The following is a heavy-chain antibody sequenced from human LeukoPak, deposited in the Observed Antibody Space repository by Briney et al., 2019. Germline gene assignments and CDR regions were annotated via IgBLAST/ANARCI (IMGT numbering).Heavy chain of an antibody. J-gene: IGHJ5*02. Sequence: GGSLRLSCAASGFTFSACSMNWVRQAPGKGLEWVSGISSDSAYIYYADSVKGRFTVSRDNAKNSLYLQMNSLGAEDTAVYYCARDQDTFWFDPWGQGTLVTVSS. CDR1: GFTFSACS. CDR3: ARDQDTFWFDP. D-gene: IGHD5-18*01. V-gene: IGHV3-21*01. CDR2: ISSDSAYI.